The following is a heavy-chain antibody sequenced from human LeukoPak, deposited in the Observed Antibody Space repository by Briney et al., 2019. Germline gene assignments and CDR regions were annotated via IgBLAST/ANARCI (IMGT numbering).Heavy chain of an antibody. CDR1: GFTFNIAW. CDR2: IESKTVGGTI. D-gene: IGHD5-12*01. Sequence: PGGSLRLSCSASGFTFNIAWMNWVRQAPGKGLEWVGRIESKTVGGTIDYGVPVKGRFTISRGDSKNTLYLQMNSLNTEDTAVYYCARDLKEWLRSPVFFDYWGQGTLVTVSS. J-gene: IGHJ4*02. V-gene: IGHV3-15*04. CDR3: ARDLKEWLRSPVFFDY.